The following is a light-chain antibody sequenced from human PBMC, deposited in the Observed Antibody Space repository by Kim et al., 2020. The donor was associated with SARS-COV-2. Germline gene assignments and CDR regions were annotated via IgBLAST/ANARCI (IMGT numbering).Light chain of an antibody. CDR1: QNLVRSNRDIW. CDR2: NVS. J-gene: IGKJ2*01. V-gene: IGKV2-30*02. CDR3: LKGTHWPKT. Sequence: PSASLSCRHSQNLVRSNRDIWLSWFQQRPGQSPRSIIYNVSKRDSGVPDRFSGSGSGTDFTLKISRVKAEDVGIYYCLKGTHWPKTFGQGTKLE.